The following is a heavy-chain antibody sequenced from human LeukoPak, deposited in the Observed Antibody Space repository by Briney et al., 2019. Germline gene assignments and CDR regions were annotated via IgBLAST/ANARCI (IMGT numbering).Heavy chain of an antibody. CDR1: GGSISSGGYY. CDR3: ARAPIQLWFGDYYYYGMDV. V-gene: IGHV4-31*03. D-gene: IGHD5-18*01. CDR2: IYYSGST. J-gene: IGHJ6*02. Sequence: SSQTLSLTCTVSGGSISSGGYYWSWIRQHPGKGLEWIGYIYYSGSTYYNPPLKSRVTISVDTSKNQFSLKLSSVTAADTAVYYCARAPIQLWFGDYYYYGMDVWGQGTTVTVSS.